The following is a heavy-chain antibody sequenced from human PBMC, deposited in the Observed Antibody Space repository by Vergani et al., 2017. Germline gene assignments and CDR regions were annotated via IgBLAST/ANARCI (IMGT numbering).Heavy chain of an antibody. D-gene: IGHD3-10*01. CDR1: GYSSTSYW. Sequence: EVQLVQSGAEVKKPGESLKISCKGSGYSSTSYWIGWVRQMPGKGLEWMGIIYPGDSDTRYSPSFQGQVTISADKSISTAYLQWSSLKASDTAMYYCARRVTMVRGVISKYDAFDIWGQGTMVTVSS. J-gene: IGHJ3*02. CDR3: ARRVTMVRGVISKYDAFDI. V-gene: IGHV5-51*01. CDR2: IYPGDSDT.